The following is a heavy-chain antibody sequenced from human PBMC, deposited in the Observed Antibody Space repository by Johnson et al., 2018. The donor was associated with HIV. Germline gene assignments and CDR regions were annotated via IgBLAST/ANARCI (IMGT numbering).Heavy chain of an antibody. J-gene: IGHJ3*02. V-gene: IGHV3-30*04. CDR3: AKTYYDFWSGYYDALDI. CDR2: ISYDGSNK. CDR1: GFTFSSYA. D-gene: IGHD3-3*01. Sequence: QVQLVESGGGVVQPGRSLRLSCAASGFTFSSYAMHWVRQAPGKGLEWVAVISYDGSNKYYADSVKGRFTISRDNSKNTLYLQMNSLGAEDTALYYCAKTYYDFWSGYYDALDIWGRGTMVTVSS.